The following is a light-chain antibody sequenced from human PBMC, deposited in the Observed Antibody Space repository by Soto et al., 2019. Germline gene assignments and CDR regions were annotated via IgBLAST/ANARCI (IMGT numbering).Light chain of an antibody. V-gene: IGKV3-11*01. Sequence: EIVLRQSPATLSLSPGERATLSCRASQIVSSYLAWYQQKPGQAPRLLIYDASNRATGIPARFSGSGSGTDFTLTISSLEPEDFAVYYCQQRSNWPLTFGGGTKVDIK. J-gene: IGKJ4*01. CDR1: QIVSSY. CDR3: QQRSNWPLT. CDR2: DAS.